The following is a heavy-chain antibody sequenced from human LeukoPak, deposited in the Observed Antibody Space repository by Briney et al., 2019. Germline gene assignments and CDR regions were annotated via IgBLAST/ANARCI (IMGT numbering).Heavy chain of an antibody. D-gene: IGHD2-2*01. V-gene: IGHV1-46*01. J-gene: IGHJ5*02. CDR1: GYTFTSYY. Sequence: ASVKVSCTASGYTFTSYYMHWVRQAPGQGLEWMGIINPSGGSTSYAQKFQGRVTMTRDTSTSTVYMELSSLRSEDTAVYYCARDWLVVVPAARRNWFDPWGQGTLVTVSS. CDR3: ARDWLVVVPAARRNWFDP. CDR2: INPSGGST.